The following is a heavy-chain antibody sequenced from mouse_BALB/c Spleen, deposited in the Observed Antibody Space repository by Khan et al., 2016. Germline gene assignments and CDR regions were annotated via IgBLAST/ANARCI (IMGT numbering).Heavy chain of an antibody. CDR1: GYSITSDYA. V-gene: IGHV3-2*02. CDR2: ISSSGST. CDR3: ALGRGNCFDC. D-gene: IGHD4-1*01. J-gene: IGHJ2*01. Sequence: EVQLQESGPGLVKPSQSLSLTCTVTGYSITSDYAWHCIRQFPGNKLEWMGYISSSGSTTYPPSLNSRISITRDTSKNPLFLPLNSVTTEDTATYYCALGRGNCFDCWCRETALTVSS.